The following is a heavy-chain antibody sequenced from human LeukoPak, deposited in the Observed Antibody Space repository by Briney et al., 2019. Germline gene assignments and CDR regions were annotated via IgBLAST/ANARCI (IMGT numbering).Heavy chain of an antibody. CDR1: AYSITSDYF. Sequence: SETLSLTCTVSAYSITSDYFWDWIRQPPGRRLEWIGSIYHSGITYYNPSLQSRVTISVDTSKNQFSLQLNSVTPEDTAVYYCATSLNYYDSSGYYGQFDYWGQGTLVTVSS. D-gene: IGHD3-22*01. V-gene: IGHV4-38-2*02. CDR2: IYHSGIT. J-gene: IGHJ4*02. CDR3: ATSLNYYDSSGYYGQFDY.